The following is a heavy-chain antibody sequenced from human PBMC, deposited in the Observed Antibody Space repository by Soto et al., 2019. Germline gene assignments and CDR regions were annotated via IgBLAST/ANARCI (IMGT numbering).Heavy chain of an antibody. V-gene: IGHV3-7*03. CDR3: ARDLAPGISTPH. Sequence: EVQLVESGGGLVQPGGSLRLSCAASGFTFSSSWMSWVRQAPGKGLEWVANIKEDGGQKFYVDSVKGRFTISRDNARNSLYLHMNTLRADDTAVHYCARDLAPGISTPHWGQGTPVTVSS. J-gene: IGHJ4*02. D-gene: IGHD3-3*01. CDR1: GFTFSSSW. CDR2: IKEDGGQK.